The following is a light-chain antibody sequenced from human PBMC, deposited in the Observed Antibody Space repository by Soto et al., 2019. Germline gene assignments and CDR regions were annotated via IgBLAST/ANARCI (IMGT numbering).Light chain of an antibody. Sequence: QLVLTQPPSASASLGASVTLTCTLSSAYSNYNVDWYQQRPGKGPRFVMRVGTGGIVGSKGDGIPDRFSVLGSGLNRYLTIKNIQEEDESDYHCGADHGSGSNFVYVFGPGTKVTVL. V-gene: IGLV9-49*01. CDR2: VGTGGIVG. J-gene: IGLJ1*01. CDR3: GADHGSGSNFVYV. CDR1: SAYSNYN.